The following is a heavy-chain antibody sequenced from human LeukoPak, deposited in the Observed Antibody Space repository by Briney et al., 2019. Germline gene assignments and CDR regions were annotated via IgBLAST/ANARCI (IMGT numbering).Heavy chain of an antibody. CDR3: AKVGQQQLVDY. V-gene: IGHV3-74*01. CDR2: INSDGSST. Sequence: GGSLRLSCAASGFTFSSYWMHWVRQAPGKGLVWVSRINSDGSSTSYADSVKGRFTISRDNAKNTLYLQMNSLRAEDTAVYYCAKVGQQQLVDYWGQGTLVTVSS. CDR1: GFTFSSYW. D-gene: IGHD6-13*01. J-gene: IGHJ4*02.